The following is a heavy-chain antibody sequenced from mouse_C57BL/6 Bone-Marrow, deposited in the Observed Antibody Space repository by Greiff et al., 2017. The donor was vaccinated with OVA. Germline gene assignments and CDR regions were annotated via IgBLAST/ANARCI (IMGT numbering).Heavy chain of an antibody. J-gene: IGHJ4*01. D-gene: IGHD1-1*01. CDR2: IWTGGGT. CDR3: ARKHLYSFAMDY. CDR1: GFSLTSYA. Sequence: VQLQQSGPGLVAPSHSLSITCTASGFSLTSYAIRWVRQPPGKGLEWLGVIWTGGGTNYNSALKSRPSISKDNSKSQVFLIMNSLQTDDTARCYCARKHLYSFAMDYWAEGTSVTVSS. V-gene: IGHV2-9-1*01.